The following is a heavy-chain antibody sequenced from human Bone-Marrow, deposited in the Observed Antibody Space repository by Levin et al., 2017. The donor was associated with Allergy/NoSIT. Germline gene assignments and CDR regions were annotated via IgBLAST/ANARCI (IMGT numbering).Heavy chain of an antibody. CDR1: GFTFSGYE. CDR3: ARMTDYYFDY. CDR2: ISSSGTTI. V-gene: IGHV3-48*03. Sequence: GESLKISCAASGFTFSGYEMNWVRQAPGKGLEWVSYISSSGTTIYYADSVKGRFTISRDNAKNSLYLQMNSLRAEDTAVYYCARMTDYYFDYWGQGTLVTVSS. J-gene: IGHJ4*02.